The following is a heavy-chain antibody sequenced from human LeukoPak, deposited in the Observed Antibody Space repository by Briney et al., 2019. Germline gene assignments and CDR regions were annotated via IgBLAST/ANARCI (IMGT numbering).Heavy chain of an antibody. V-gene: IGHV4-34*01. CDR2: INHSGST. D-gene: IGHD3-10*01. Sequence: SETLSLTCAVYGGSFSGYYWSWIRQPPGKGLEWIGEINHSGSTNYNPSLKSRVTISVDTSKNQFSLKLSSVTAADTAVYYCARGRYYYGSGSYYNAQLFGYWGQGTLVTVSS. CDR3: ARGRYYYGSGSYYNAQLFGY. J-gene: IGHJ4*02. CDR1: GGSFSGYY.